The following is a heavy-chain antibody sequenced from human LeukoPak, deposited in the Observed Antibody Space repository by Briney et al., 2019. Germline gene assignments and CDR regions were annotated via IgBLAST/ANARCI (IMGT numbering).Heavy chain of an antibody. Sequence: PSETLSLTCTVSGGSISSYYWSWIRQPPGKGLEWIGYIYYSGSTNYNPSLKSRVTISVDTSKNQFSLKLSSVTAAGTAVYYCARRCVDTSCPFDYWGQGTLVTVSP. CDR1: GGSISSYY. V-gene: IGHV4-59*08. J-gene: IGHJ4*02. D-gene: IGHD2-2*01. CDR3: ARRCVDTSCPFDY. CDR2: IYYSGST.